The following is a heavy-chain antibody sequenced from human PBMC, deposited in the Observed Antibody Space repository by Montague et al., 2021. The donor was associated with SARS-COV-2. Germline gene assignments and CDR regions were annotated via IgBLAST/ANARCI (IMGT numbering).Heavy chain of an antibody. CDR1: GFTFGDHG. Sequence: SLRLSCAASGFTFGDHGMSWVRQAPGKGLEWVSGINWNDGSTGYADSVKGRFTISRDNAKNSLYMQMNSLRAEDTALYYCARGIVGATVPLDYYYGMDVWGQGTTVTVSS. J-gene: IGHJ6*02. D-gene: IGHD1-26*01. CDR3: ARGIVGATVPLDYYYGMDV. CDR2: INWNDGST. V-gene: IGHV3-20*04.